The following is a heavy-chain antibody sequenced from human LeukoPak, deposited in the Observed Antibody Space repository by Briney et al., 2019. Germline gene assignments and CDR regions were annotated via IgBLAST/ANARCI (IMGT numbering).Heavy chain of an antibody. CDR1: GFTFSDHF. D-gene: IGHD1-20*01. J-gene: IGHJ3*01. CDR3: ARVSAITGATDALDF. V-gene: IGHV3-72*01. CDR2: IRKKPNSYTT. Sequence: PGGSLRLSCAASGFTFSDHFMDWVRQAPGKGREWVGRIRKKPNSYTTEYAASVKGRFTFSRDDSKSSLYLQMNSLETEDTAVYYCARVSAITGATDALDFWGQGTMVTVSS.